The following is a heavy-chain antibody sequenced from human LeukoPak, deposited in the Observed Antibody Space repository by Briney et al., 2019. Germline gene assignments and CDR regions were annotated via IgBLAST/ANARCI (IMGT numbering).Heavy chain of an antibody. Sequence: GGSLRLSCAASGFTFSRYAMSWVRQAPGKGLEWVSAISGSGGSTYYADSVKGRFTISRDNSKNTLYLQMNSLRAEDTAVYYCASHSSGWYEEYFQHWGQGTLVTVSS. V-gene: IGHV3-23*01. CDR2: ISGSGGST. J-gene: IGHJ1*01. CDR3: ASHSSGWYEEYFQH. D-gene: IGHD6-19*01. CDR1: GFTFSRYA.